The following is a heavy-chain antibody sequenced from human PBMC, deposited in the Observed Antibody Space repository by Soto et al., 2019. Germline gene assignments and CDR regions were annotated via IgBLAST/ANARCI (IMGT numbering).Heavy chain of an antibody. CDR2: IIPIFGTA. J-gene: IGHJ6*02. Sequence: VTVSCKASGGTFSSYAISWVRQAPGQGLEWMGGIIPIFGTANYAQKFQGRVTITADESTSTAYMELSSLRSEDTAVYYCARGERFLVWLFPARDYYYYGMDVWGQGTTVTVSS. CDR3: ARGERFLVWLFPARDYYYYGMDV. CDR1: GGTFSSYA. V-gene: IGHV1-69*13. D-gene: IGHD3-3*01.